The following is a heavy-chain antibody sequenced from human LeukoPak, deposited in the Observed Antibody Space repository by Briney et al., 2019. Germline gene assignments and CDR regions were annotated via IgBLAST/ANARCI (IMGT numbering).Heavy chain of an antibody. CDR3: ARQLGYCDSGSCYFEY. D-gene: IGHD1-1*01. Sequence: GGSPRLSCAASGFTFESYLMTWVRQAPGKGLEWVSSINGGGVSTSYADSVKGRFTTSRDSSKSTLFLQMNSLRAEDTGVYYCARQLGYCDSGSCYFEYWGQGTLVTVSS. CDR1: GFTFESYL. V-gene: IGHV3-23*01. J-gene: IGHJ4*02. CDR2: INGGGVST.